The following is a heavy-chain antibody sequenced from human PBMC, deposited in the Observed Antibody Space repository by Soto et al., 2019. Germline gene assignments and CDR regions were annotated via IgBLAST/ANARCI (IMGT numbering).Heavy chain of an antibody. CDR3: AKSGFADLEY. J-gene: IGHJ1*01. D-gene: IGHD1-26*01. CDR2: VSGGGDHT. V-gene: IGHV3-23*01. Sequence: EVQLLQSGGGLVQPGGSLRLSCAASGFTFSTYAMAWVRQAPGKGLEWVSTVSGGGDHTYYADSVKGRSTISRDASKNTLYLQRDSLRVEDTAVYYCAKSGFADLEYWGQGALVTVSS. CDR1: GFTFSTYA.